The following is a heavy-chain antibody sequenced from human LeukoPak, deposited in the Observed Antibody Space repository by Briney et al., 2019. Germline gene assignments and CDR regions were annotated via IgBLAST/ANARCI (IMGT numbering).Heavy chain of an antibody. D-gene: IGHD3-10*01. Sequence: GASVKVSCTASGYTFTSYGISWVRQAPGQGLEWMGWISAYNGNTNYAQKLQGRVTMTTDTSTSTAYMELRSLRSDDTAGYYCARENVLLWFGEPTYFDYCGQGTLVTVSS. CDR1: GYTFTSYG. CDR3: ARENVLLWFGEPTYFDY. J-gene: IGHJ4*02. V-gene: IGHV1-18*01. CDR2: ISAYNGNT.